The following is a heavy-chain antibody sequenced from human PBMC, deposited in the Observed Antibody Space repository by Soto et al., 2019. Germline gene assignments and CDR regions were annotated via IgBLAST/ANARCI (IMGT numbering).Heavy chain of an antibody. CDR3: ARVKAQGGSYYFDY. D-gene: IGHD3-16*01. CDR2: IYYSGST. V-gene: IGHV4-59*12. Sequence: LSLTCTVSGGSISSYYWSWIRQPPGKGLEWIGYIYYSGSTYYNPSLKSRVTISVDRSKNQFSLKLSSVTAADTAVYYCARVKAQGGSYYFDYWGQGTLVTVSS. CDR1: GGSISSYY. J-gene: IGHJ4*02.